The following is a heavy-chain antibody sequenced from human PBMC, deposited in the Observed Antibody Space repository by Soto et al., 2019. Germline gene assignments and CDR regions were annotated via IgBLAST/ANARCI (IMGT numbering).Heavy chain of an antibody. CDR3: ARDYYGMDV. CDR1: GGSISSGGYS. J-gene: IGHJ6*02. CDR2: TYQSGSA. Sequence: QLQLQESGSGLVKPSQTLSLTCTVSGGSISSGGYSRTWIRQSPGKGLERIGYTYQSGSAYYNPSLKSRVTISVDRSKNQFSLNLTSVTAADTAVYYCARDYYGMDVWGQGTTVTVSS. V-gene: IGHV4-30-2*06.